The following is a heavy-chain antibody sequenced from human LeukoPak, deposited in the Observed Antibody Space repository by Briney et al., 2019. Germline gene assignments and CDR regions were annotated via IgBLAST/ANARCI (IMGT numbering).Heavy chain of an antibody. D-gene: IGHD6-13*01. J-gene: IGHJ5*02. CDR3: ARDRSSSWYNWFDP. CDR1: GGSFSSYY. CDR2: IYSSGST. Sequence: SETLSLTCAVYGGSFSSYYWSWIRQPPGKGLEWIGYIYSSGSTNYNPSLKSRVTMSVDTSKNQFSLKLTSVTAADTAVYYCARDRSSSWYNWFDPWGQGALVTVSS. V-gene: IGHV4-59*01.